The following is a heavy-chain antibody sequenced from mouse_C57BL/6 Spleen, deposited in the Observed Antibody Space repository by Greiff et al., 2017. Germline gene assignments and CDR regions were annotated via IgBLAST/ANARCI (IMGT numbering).Heavy chain of an antibody. CDR2: IHPNSGST. J-gene: IGHJ4*01. V-gene: IGHV1-64*01. D-gene: IGHD2-4*01. CDR3: AWDYDGYYDMDY. Sequence: VQLQQPGAELVKPGASVKLSCKASGYTFTSYWMHWVKQRPGQGLEWIGMIHPNSGSTNYNEKFKSKATLTVDKSSSTAYMQLSSLTSEDSAVYYCAWDYDGYYDMDYWGQGTSVTVSS. CDR1: GYTFTSYW.